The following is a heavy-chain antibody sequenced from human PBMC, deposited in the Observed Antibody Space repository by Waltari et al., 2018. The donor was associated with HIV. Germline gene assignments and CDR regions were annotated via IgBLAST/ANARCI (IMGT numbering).Heavy chain of an antibody. CDR2: IYPDDTT. V-gene: IGHV3-53*01. J-gene: IGHJ5*02. CDR1: NFSSSTKP. Sequence: EVLLAESSGGLIQPVGSLGLSCTASNFSSSTKPVTWIRQAPGGSLEWVAVIYPDDTTHYADSVSGRFTISRAKSRTKVFLLMNSLFVDDTATYFCATGVRYYGPWGQGTRVTVSS. CDR3: ATGVRYYGP. D-gene: IGHD3-22*01.